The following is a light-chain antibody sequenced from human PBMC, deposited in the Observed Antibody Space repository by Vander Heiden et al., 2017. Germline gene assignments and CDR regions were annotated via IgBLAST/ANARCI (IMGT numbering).Light chain of an antibody. CDR1: QSVSSSY. CDR2: GAS. CDR3: QQYGSSPPYT. V-gene: IGKV3-20*01. J-gene: IGKJ2*01. Sequence: EIVLTQSLGTLSLSPGERATLSCRASQSVSSSYLAWYQQKPGQAPRLLIYGASSRATGIPDRFNGSGYGTDFTLTISSREPEDFAVFYCQQYGSSPPYTFGQGTELEIK.